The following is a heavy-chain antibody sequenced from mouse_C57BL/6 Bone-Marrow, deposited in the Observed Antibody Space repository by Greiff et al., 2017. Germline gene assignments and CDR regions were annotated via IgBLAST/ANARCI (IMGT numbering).Heavy chain of an antibody. V-gene: IGHV5-16*01. D-gene: IGHD1-1*01. CDR1: GFTFSDYY. CDR2: INYDGSST. J-gene: IGHJ1*03. CDR3: ARDQDYYGSSYWYFDV. Sequence: EVKLVESEGGLVQPGSSMKLSCTASGFTFSDYYMAWVRQVPDKGLEWVANINYDGSSTYYLDSLQSRFIISRDNAKNILYLQMSSLKSEDTATYYGARDQDYYGSSYWYFDVWGTGTTVTVSS.